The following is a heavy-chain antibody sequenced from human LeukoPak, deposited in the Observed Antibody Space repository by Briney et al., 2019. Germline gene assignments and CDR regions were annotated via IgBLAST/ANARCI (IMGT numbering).Heavy chain of an antibody. CDR3: ARHKTIAAAGDNWFDP. CDR1: GGSISSSSYY. CDR2: IYYGGST. Sequence: PSETPSLTCTVSGGSISSSSYYWGWIRQPPGKGLEWIGSIYYGGSTYYNPSLKSRVTISVDTSKNHFSLKLSSVTAADTAVYYCARHKTIAAAGDNWFDPWGQGTLVTVSS. D-gene: IGHD6-13*01. V-gene: IGHV4-39*01. J-gene: IGHJ5*02.